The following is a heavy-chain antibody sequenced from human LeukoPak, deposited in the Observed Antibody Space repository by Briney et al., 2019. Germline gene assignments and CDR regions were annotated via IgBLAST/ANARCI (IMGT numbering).Heavy chain of an antibody. Sequence: SETLSLTCTVSGGSISSVTYYWTWIRQPAGKGLEWIGRIYSSGSTNYNPSLKSRVTISVDTSKNQFSLKLSSVTAADTAVYYCAREWAPYTSGSYYGHYYYYYMDVWGKGTTVTISS. CDR3: AREWAPYTSGSYYGHYYYYYMDV. D-gene: IGHD1-26*01. CDR1: GGSISSVTYY. J-gene: IGHJ6*03. V-gene: IGHV4-61*02. CDR2: IYSSGST.